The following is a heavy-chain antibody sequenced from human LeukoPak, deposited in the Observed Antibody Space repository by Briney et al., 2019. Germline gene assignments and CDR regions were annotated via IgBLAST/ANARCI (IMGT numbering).Heavy chain of an antibody. J-gene: IGHJ4*02. CDR1: GGSFSGYY. CDR2: INHSGST. CDR3: ARLRFLEWLPHPFDY. Sequence: SETLSLTCAVYGGSFSGYYWSWIRQPPGKGLEWIGAINHSGSTNYNPSLKSRVTISLDTSKNLFSLKLSSVTAADTAVYYCARLRFLEWLPHPFDYWGQGTLVTVSS. V-gene: IGHV4-34*01. D-gene: IGHD3-3*01.